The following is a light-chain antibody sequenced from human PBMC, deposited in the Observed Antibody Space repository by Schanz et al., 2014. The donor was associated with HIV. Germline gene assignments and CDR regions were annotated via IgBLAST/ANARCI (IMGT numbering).Light chain of an antibody. CDR3: LLYYGGAWV. CDR2: STN. Sequence: QAVVTQEPSLTVSPGGTVTLTCASSTGAVTSGYYPNWFQQKPGQAPRALIYSTNNQQSWTPARFSGYLLGGKAALTLSGVQPEDEAEYYCLLYYGGAWVFGGGTKLPV. V-gene: IGLV7-43*01. J-gene: IGLJ3*02. CDR1: TGAVTSGYY.